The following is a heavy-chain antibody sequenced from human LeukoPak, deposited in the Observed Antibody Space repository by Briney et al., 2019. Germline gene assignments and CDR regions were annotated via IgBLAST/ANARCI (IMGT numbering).Heavy chain of an antibody. CDR3: AKPFANSGYYYYYYYYGMDV. Sequence: GGSLRLSCAASGFTFSSYAMSWVRQAPGKGLEWVSAISGSGGSTYYADSVKGRFTISRDNSKNTLYLQMNSLRAEDTAVYYCAKPFANSGYYYYYYYYGMDVWGQGTTVTVSS. J-gene: IGHJ6*02. V-gene: IGHV3-23*01. CDR2: ISGSGGST. D-gene: IGHD3-22*01. CDR1: GFTFSSYA.